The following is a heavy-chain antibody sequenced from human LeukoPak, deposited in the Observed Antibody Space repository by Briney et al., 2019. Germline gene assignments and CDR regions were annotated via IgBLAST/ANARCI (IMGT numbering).Heavy chain of an antibody. CDR3: ARAGFTRPFGY. Sequence: SETLSLTCTVSGGSISSYYWSWIRQPPGKGLEWIGYISYSGSTNYNPSLKSRVTISIDTSKNQFSLKLSSVTAADTAGYYCARAGFTRPFGYWGQGTLVTVSS. V-gene: IGHV4-59*08. CDR2: ISYSGST. D-gene: IGHD6-25*01. J-gene: IGHJ4*02. CDR1: GGSISSYY.